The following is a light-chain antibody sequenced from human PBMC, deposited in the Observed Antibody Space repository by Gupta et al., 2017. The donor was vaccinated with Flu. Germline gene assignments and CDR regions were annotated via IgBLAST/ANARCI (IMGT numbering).Light chain of an antibody. CDR3: RQDNNYPWE. V-gene: IGKV1-17*01. CDR2: GAS. J-gene: IGKJ1*01. CDR1: QGVSND. Sequence: DIQMTQSPSSLSASVGDRVTIPCRASQGVSNDLGWYQQKPGKAPKRLIYGASTLQGGVPSRFSGSGSGTEFTLTISSLQPEDFATYYCRQDNNYPWEFGQGTKVEI.